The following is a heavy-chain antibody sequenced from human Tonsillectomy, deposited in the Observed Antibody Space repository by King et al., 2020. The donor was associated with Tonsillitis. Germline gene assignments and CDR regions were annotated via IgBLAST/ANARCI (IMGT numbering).Heavy chain of an antibody. CDR1: GGTFSSYT. D-gene: IGHD6-13*01. V-gene: IGHV1-69*01. J-gene: IGHJ5*02. CDR2: IMPIFETS. CDR3: ARGAAAPGTGLDP. Sequence: QLVQSGAEVKKPGSSVKVSCKASGGTFSSYTISWVRQAPGQGLEWMGVIMPIFETSHYDLKFQGRLMITADESTGTAYMELSSLTSEDTAVYYGARGAAAPGTGLDPWGQGTLVIVSS.